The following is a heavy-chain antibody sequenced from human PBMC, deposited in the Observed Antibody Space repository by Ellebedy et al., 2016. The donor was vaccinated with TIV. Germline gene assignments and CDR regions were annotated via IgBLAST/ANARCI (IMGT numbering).Heavy chain of an antibody. D-gene: IGHD3-16*01. CDR3: ARRGSYGDYAVQINNWFDR. CDR2: IYQDGSEK. V-gene: IGHV3-7*01. J-gene: IGHJ5*02. CDR1: GFTFRSYW. Sequence: GESLKISCAASGFTFRSYWMSWVRQAPGKGLEWVANIYQDGSEKYYVDSVKGRFTISRDNANNSLYLQMNSLRVEDTAVYYCARRGSYGDYAVQINNWFDRWGQGTLVTVYS.